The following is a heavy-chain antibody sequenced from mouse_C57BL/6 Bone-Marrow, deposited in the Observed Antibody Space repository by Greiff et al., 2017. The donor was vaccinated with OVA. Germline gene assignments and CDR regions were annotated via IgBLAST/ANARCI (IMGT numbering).Heavy chain of an antibody. J-gene: IGHJ1*03. CDR1: GFTFTDYY. D-gene: IGHD1-1*01. CDR2: IRNKANGYTT. Sequence: EVQRVESGGGLVQPGGSLSLSCAASGFTFTDYYMSWVRQPPGKALEWLGFIRNKANGYTTEYSASVKGRFTISRDNSQSILYLQMNALRAEDSATYYCARYRGEVVAPYFDVWGTGTTVTVSS. CDR3: ARYRGEVVAPYFDV. V-gene: IGHV7-3*01.